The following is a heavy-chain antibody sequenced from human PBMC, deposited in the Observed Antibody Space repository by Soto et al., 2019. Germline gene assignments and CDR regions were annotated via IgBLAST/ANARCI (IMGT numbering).Heavy chain of an antibody. CDR2: ISYDGSNK. V-gene: IGHV3-30-3*01. J-gene: IGHJ6*02. D-gene: IGHD1-26*01. CDR3: ARAEYSGSYYYGMDV. CDR1: GFTFSSYA. Sequence: GGSLRLSCAASGFTFSSYAMHWVRQAPGKGLEWVAVISYDGSNKYYADSVKGRFTISRDNSKNTLYLQMNSLRAEDTAVYYCARAEYSGSYYYGMDVWGQGTTVTVSS.